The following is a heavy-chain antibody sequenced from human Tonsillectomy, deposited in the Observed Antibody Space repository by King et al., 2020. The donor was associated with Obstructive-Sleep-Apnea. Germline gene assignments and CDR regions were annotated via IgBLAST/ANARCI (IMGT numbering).Heavy chain of an antibody. D-gene: IGHD6-13*01. CDR1: GFTFGDYA. V-gene: IGHV3-9*01. CDR3: AKRAEGQQVEWYFDL. Sequence: VQLVESGGGLVQSGRSLRLSCEASGFTFGDYAMHWVRQRPGKGLEWVSGLSWNRNSVAYADSVKGRFTISRDNTKNSLYLQMNSLRAEDTALYYCAKRAEGQQVEWYFDLWGRGTLVTVSS. CDR2: LSWNRNSV. J-gene: IGHJ2*01.